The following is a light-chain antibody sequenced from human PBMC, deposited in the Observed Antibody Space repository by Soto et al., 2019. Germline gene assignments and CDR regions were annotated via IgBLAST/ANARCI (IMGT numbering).Light chain of an antibody. Sequence: QSALTQTASVSGSPGQSITISCTGTSSDIGAYKYVSWYQQHSGKAPKLMIFDVSDRPSGISSRFSGSKSGNTASLTISGLQADDEADYYCSSYTSSRIYVFGNGTKLTVL. CDR3: SSYTSSRIYV. CDR2: DVS. CDR1: SSDIGAYKY. J-gene: IGLJ1*01. V-gene: IGLV2-14*01.